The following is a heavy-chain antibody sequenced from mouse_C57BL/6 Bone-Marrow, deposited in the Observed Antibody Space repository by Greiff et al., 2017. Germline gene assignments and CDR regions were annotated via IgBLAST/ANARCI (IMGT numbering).Heavy chain of an antibody. J-gene: IGHJ1*03. V-gene: IGHV10-1*01. Sequence: EVKLVESGGGLVQPKGSLKLSCAASGFSFNTYAMNWVRQAPGKGLEWVARIRSKSNNYATYYADSVKDRFTISRDDSESMLYLQMNNLKTEDTAMYYCVRLLLGGYFDVWGTGTTVTVSS. CDR3: VRLLLGGYFDV. CDR1: GFSFNTYA. D-gene: IGHD1-1*01. CDR2: IRSKSNNYAT.